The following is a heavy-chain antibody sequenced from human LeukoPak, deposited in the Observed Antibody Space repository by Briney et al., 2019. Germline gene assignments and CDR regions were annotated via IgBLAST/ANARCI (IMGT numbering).Heavy chain of an antibody. J-gene: IGHJ3*02. CDR2: ISSSSSTT. CDR3: ARDSSTARGAFDI. Sequence: PGGSLRLSCAASGFTFSSYSMNWVRQAPGKGLEWVSYISSSSSTTYYADSVKGRFTISRDNAKNSLYLQMNSLRAEDTAVYYCARDSSTARGAFDIWGQGTMVTVSS. D-gene: IGHD3-10*01. CDR1: GFTFSSYS. V-gene: IGHV3-48*01.